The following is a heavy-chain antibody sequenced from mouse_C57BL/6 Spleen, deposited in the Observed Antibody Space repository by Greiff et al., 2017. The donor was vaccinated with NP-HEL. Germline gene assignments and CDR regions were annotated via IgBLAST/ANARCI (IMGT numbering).Heavy chain of an antibody. CDR3: ARDYGSSSWFAY. J-gene: IGHJ3*01. CDR1: GFNITNTY. D-gene: IGHD1-1*01. Sequence: VQLQQSGAELAKPGASVKLSCTASGFNITNTYMHWVKQRPEQGLEWIGRIDPANGNTKYAPKFQGKATITADTSSNTAYLQLSSLTSEDTAIYYCARDYGSSSWFAYWGQGTLVTVSA. CDR2: IDPANGNT. V-gene: IGHV14-3*01.